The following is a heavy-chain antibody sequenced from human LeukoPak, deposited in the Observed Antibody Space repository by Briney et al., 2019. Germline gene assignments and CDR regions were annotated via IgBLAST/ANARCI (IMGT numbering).Heavy chain of an antibody. CDR3: ARSSPRVSRSPIDY. CDR1: GFTFSSYA. CDR2: ISYDGSNK. V-gene: IGHV3-30*04. D-gene: IGHD3-10*01. Sequence: GGSLRLSCAASGFTFSSYAMHWVRQAPGKGLEWVAVISYDGSNKYYADSVKGRFTISRDNSKNTLYLQMNSLRAEDTAVYYCARSSPRVSRSPIDYWGQGTLVTVSS. J-gene: IGHJ4*02.